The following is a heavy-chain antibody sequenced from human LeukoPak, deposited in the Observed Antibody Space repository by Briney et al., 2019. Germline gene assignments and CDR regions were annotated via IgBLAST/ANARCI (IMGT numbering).Heavy chain of an antibody. D-gene: IGHD3-3*01. J-gene: IGHJ4*02. CDR3: AKVVTIFGVVITPFDY. V-gene: IGHV3-23*01. CDR2: ISGSGGST. CDR1: GFTFSSYA. Sequence: GGSLRLPCAASGFTFSSYAMSWVRQAPGKGLEWVSAISGSGGSTYYADSVKGRFTISRDNSKNTLYLQMNSLRAEDTAVYYCAKVVTIFGVVITPFDYWGQGTLVTVSS.